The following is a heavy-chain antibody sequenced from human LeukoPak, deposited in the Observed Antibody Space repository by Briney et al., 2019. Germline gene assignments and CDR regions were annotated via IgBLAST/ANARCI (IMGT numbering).Heavy chain of an antibody. J-gene: IGHJ4*02. Sequence: GGSLRLSCAASGFTFSTYAMHWVRQAPGKGLEWVAAISYDGSNKNYADSVKGRFTISRDNSKNTLYLQMNSLRAEDTAVYYCAKARAPVGPYYDILTGFQGTDKTFDYWGQGTLVTVSS. CDR2: ISYDGSNK. CDR3: AKARAPVGPYYDILTGFQGTDKTFDY. CDR1: GFTFSTYA. V-gene: IGHV3-30*04. D-gene: IGHD3-9*01.